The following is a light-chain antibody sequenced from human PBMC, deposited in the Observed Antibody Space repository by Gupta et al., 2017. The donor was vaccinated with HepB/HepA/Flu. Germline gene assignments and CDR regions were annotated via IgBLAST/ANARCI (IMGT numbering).Light chain of an antibody. CDR3: QQYNYWPPIT. J-gene: IGKJ1*01. CDR2: GAS. Sequence: EIVMTQSPATLSASPGERATLSCRASQSVSSNLAWYQQKPDQAPRLVIYGASTRATGIPARFSGSGSGTEFTLTISSLQSEDFAVYYCQQYNYWPPITFGQGTKVEIK. V-gene: IGKV3-15*01. CDR1: QSVSSN.